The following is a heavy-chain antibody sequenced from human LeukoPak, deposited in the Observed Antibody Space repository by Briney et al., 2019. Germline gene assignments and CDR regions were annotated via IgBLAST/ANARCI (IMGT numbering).Heavy chain of an antibody. D-gene: IGHD5-18*01. CDR1: GFTFDDYA. V-gene: IGHV3-9*01. CDR3: AKSDTAMEYYFDY. CDR2: ISWNSGSI. Sequence: GRSLRLSCAASGFTFDDYAMHWVRQAPGKGLEWVSGISWNSGSIGYADSVKGRFTISRDNAKNSLYLQMNSLRAEDTALYYCAKSDTAMEYYFDYWGQGTLVTVSS. J-gene: IGHJ4*02.